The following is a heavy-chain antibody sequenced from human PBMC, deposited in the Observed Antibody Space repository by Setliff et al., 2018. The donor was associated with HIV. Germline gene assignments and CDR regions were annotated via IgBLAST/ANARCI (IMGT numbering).Heavy chain of an antibody. CDR1: GGSIRSHY. Sequence: PSETLSLTCTVSGGSIRSHYWSWIRQPPGKGLQWIGYIYYSGSPNYNPSLKSRVTISVDTSKSQFSLRLSSVTAANTAVYYCARQRDFDWLLQNYYYMDVWGKGATVTVSS. V-gene: IGHV4-59*08. CDR2: IYYSGSP. CDR3: ARQRDFDWLLQNYYYMDV. J-gene: IGHJ6*03. D-gene: IGHD3-9*01.